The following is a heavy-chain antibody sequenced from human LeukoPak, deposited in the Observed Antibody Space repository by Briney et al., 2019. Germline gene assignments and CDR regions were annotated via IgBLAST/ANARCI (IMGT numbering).Heavy chain of an antibody. V-gene: IGHV3-23*01. J-gene: IGHJ4*02. CDR2: ISGNGGST. Sequence: GGSLRLSCAASGFTFSSYAMSWVRQAPGKGLEWVSGISGNGGSTYYADSVKRRFPISRDNSKNTLYLQMNSLRAEDTAVYYCAKDPYCSSTSCHTVPDWGQGTLVTVSS. D-gene: IGHD2-2*02. CDR3: AKDPYCSSTSCHTVPD. CDR1: GFTFSSYA.